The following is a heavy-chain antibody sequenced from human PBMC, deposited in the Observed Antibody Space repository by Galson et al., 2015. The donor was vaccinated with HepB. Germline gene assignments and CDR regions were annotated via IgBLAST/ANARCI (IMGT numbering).Heavy chain of an antibody. V-gene: IGHV3-21*01. D-gene: IGHD1-20*01. J-gene: IGHJ5*02. Sequence: SLRLSCAASGFTFSSYSMNWVRQAPGKGLEWVSSISSSSSYIYYADSVKGRFTISRDNAKNSLYLQMNSLRAEDTAVYYCARYNWNRSLSWYWFDPWGQGTLVTVSS. CDR3: ARYNWNRSLSWYWFDP. CDR2: ISSSSSYI. CDR1: GFTFSSYS.